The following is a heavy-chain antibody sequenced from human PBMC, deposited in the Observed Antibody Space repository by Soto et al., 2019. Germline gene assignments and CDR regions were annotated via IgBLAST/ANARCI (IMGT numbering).Heavy chain of an antibody. CDR1: GGSISSRGHY. CDR3: ARQGTVTTWDVGWFAP. CDR2: IYYTGSI. V-gene: IGHV4-39*01. D-gene: IGHD4-17*01. Sequence: PSETLSLTCTVSGGSISSRGHYWGWIRQPPGKGLEWIANIYYTGSIYYNPSLKSRVTISVDTSNNQFSLKLNSVTAADTAVYYCARQGTVTTWDVGWFAPWGQGTLVTVSS. J-gene: IGHJ5*02.